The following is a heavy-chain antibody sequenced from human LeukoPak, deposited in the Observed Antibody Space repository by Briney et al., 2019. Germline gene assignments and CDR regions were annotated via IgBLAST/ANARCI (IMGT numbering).Heavy chain of an antibody. CDR2: INPNSGGT. Sequence: ASVKVSCKASGYTFTGYYMHWVRQAPGQGLEWMGWINPNSGGTNYAQKFQGRVTMTRDTSISTAYMELSRLRSDDTAMYFCARDMNTNFDYWGQGTLVTVSS. V-gene: IGHV1-2*02. CDR1: GYTFTGYY. J-gene: IGHJ4*02. D-gene: IGHD3-16*01. CDR3: ARDMNTNFDY.